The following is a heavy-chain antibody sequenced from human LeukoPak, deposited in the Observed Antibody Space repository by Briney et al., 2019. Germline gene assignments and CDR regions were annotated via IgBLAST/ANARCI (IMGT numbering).Heavy chain of an antibody. CDR1: GFTVSSNY. CDR3: ARESMGLRQDAFDI. CDR2: IYSGGST. D-gene: IGHD4-17*01. Sequence: GGSLRLSCAASGFTVSSNYMSWVRQAPGKGLEWVSVIYSGGSTYYADSVKGRFTISRDSSKNTLYLQMNSLRAEDTAVYYCARESMGLRQDAFDIWGQGTMVTVSS. J-gene: IGHJ3*02. V-gene: IGHV3-53*01.